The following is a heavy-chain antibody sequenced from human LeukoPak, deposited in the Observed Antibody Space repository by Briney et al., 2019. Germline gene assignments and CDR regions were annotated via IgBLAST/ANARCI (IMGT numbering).Heavy chain of an antibody. Sequence: GGTLRLSCAASGFTFSSYGMIWVRQAPGKGLEWVSGISGSGGSTYLADSVKGRFTISRDNSKNTLYLEMNSLRADDTAVYYCAKDRPTVYSSSWLHFLDSWGQGTLVTVSS. CDR2: ISGSGGST. CDR1: GFTFSSYG. V-gene: IGHV3-23*01. CDR3: AKDRPTVYSSSWLHFLDS. J-gene: IGHJ4*02. D-gene: IGHD6-13*01.